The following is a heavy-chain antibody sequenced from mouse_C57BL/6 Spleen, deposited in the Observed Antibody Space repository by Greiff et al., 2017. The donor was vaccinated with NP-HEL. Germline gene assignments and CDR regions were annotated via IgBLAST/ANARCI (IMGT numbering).Heavy chain of an antibody. Sequence: QVQLKQPGAELVRPGSSVKLSCKASGYTFTSYWMHWVKQRPIQGLEWIGNIDPSDSETHYNQKFKDKATLTVDKSSSTAYMQLSSLTSEDSAVYYCARAYSNYVYFDYWGKAPLSQSPQ. D-gene: IGHD2-5*01. CDR2: IDPSDSET. V-gene: IGHV1-52*01. CDR3: ARAYSNYVYFDY. CDR1: GYTFTSYW. J-gene: IGHJ2*01.